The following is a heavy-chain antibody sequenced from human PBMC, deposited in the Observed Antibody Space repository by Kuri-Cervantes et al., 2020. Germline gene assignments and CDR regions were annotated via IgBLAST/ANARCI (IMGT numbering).Heavy chain of an antibody. CDR3: ARDGDH. CDR1: GFTFSSYW. J-gene: IGHJ4*02. Sequence: GESLKISCAASGFTFSSYWMSWVRQAPGKGLEWVANIKQDGSDKYYVDSVKGRFTISRDNAKNSLFLQMNSLRDDDTAVYYCARDGDHWGQGTLVTVSS. CDR2: IKQDGSDK. V-gene: IGHV3-7*01. D-gene: IGHD7-27*01.